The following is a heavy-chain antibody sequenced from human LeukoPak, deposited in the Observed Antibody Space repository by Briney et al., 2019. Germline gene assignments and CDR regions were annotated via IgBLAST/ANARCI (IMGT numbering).Heavy chain of an antibody. CDR2: ISAYNGNT. Sequence: ASVKVSCKASGYTFTSHGISWVRQAPGQGLEWMGWISAYNGNTNYAQKLQGRVTMTTDTSTSTAYMELRSPRSDDTAVYYCARGSDIVVVPAASDYWGQGTLVTVSS. V-gene: IGHV1-18*01. CDR3: ARGSDIVVVPAASDY. CDR1: GYTFTSHG. D-gene: IGHD2-2*01. J-gene: IGHJ4*02.